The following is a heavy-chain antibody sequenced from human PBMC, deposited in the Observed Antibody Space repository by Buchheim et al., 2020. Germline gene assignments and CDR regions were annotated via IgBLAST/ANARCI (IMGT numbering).Heavy chain of an antibody. CDR3: AKDGYRYGTDWYFDL. J-gene: IGHJ2*01. CDR2: MSDSGGSI. V-gene: IGHV3-23*01. Sequence: EVQLLESGGGWVQPGGSLRLSCAASGFTFSSYVMSWVRQAPGKGLEWVSSMSDSGGSIYYVDSVKGRFTISRDNSKNTLHLQMNSLRVEDTAVYYCAKDGYRYGTDWYFDLWGRGTL. CDR1: GFTFSSYV. D-gene: IGHD5-18*01.